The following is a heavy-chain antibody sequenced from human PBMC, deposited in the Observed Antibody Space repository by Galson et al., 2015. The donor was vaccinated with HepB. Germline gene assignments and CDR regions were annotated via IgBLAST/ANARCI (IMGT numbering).Heavy chain of an antibody. V-gene: IGHV1-69*13. D-gene: IGHD2-15*01. J-gene: IGHJ4*02. CDR3: ARDPGYCSGGSCRARGGADDYYFDY. Sequence: SVKVSCKASGGTFSSYAISWVRQAPGQGLEWMGGIIPIFGTANYAQKFQGRVTITADESTSTAYMELSSLRSEDTAVYYCARDPGYCSGGSCRARGGADDYYFDYWGQGTLVTVSS. CDR1: GGTFSSYA. CDR2: IIPIFGTA.